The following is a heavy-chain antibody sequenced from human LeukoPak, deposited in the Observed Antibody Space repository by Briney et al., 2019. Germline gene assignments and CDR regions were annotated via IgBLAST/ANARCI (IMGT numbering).Heavy chain of an antibody. CDR1: GFTFTSSA. V-gene: IGHV1-58*02. CDR3: AADHGTYDGKNADDAFDI. D-gene: IGHD1-26*01. J-gene: IGHJ3*02. CDR2: IVVGSGNT. Sequence: TSVKVSCKASGFTFTSSAMQWVRQARGQRLECIGWIVVGSGNTNYAQKFQERVTITRDMSTSAAYMELSSLRSEDTAVYYCAADHGTYDGKNADDAFDIWGQGTMVTVSS.